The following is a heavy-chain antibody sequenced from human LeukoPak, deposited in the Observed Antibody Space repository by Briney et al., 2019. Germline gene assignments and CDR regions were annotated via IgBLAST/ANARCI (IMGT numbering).Heavy chain of an antibody. V-gene: IGHV3-21*01. CDR3: ARDSSGYYSPIDY. CDR2: ISSSSSYI. D-gene: IGHD3-22*01. J-gene: IGHJ4*02. Sequence: PGGSLRLSCAASGFTFSSYSMNWVRQAPGKGLEWVSSISSSSSYIYYADSVKGRFTISRDNAKNSLYLQMNSLRAEDTAVYYCARDSSGYYSPIDYWGQGTLVTVSS. CDR1: GFTFSSYS.